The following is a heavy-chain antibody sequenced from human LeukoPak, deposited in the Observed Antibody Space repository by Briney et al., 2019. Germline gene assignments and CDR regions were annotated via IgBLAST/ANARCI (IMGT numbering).Heavy chain of an antibody. V-gene: IGHV3-23*01. J-gene: IGHJ3*02. CDR3: AKWLFSGSYYADAFDI. D-gene: IGHD3-10*01. CDR2: ISGSGGST. CDR1: GFTFSSYA. Sequence: GGSLRLSCAASGFTFSSYAMSWVRQAPGKGLEWVSAISGSGGSTYCADSVKGRFTISRDNSKNTLYLQMNSLRAEDTAVYYCAKWLFSGSYYADAFDIWGQGTMVTVSS.